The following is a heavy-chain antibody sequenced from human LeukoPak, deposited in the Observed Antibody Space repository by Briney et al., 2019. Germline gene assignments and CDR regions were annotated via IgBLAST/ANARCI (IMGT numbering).Heavy chain of an antibody. Sequence: GGSLRLSCAVSGFIFSSYWMTWVRQAPGKGLEWVANIKEDGSEKYYVESVKGRFSISRDNAKNSLYLQMNSLRAEDTAVYYCARRGGSSSRRSPIDYWGQGTLVTVSS. D-gene: IGHD6-6*01. CDR1: GFIFSSYW. CDR2: IKEDGSEK. J-gene: IGHJ4*02. CDR3: ARRGGSSSRRSPIDY. V-gene: IGHV3-7*01.